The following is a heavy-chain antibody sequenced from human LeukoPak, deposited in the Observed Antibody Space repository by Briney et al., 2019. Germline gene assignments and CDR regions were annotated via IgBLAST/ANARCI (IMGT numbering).Heavy chain of an antibody. V-gene: IGHV3-48*04. CDR1: GFTFSSYG. Sequence: PGGSLRLSCAASGFTFSSYGMNWVRQAPGKGLEWVSYISSSGSTIYYADSVKGRFTISRDNAKNTLNLQMNSLRAEDTAVYYCARDLGQYYDTSDNWFDPWGQGTLVTVSS. D-gene: IGHD3-22*01. CDR2: ISSSGSTI. J-gene: IGHJ5*02. CDR3: ARDLGQYYDTSDNWFDP.